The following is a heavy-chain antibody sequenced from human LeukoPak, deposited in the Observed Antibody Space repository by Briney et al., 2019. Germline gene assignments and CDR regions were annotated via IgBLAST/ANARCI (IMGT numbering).Heavy chain of an antibody. Sequence: SETLSLTCTVSDASFNTHYWTWIRQPPGKGLEWIGYISYGGSTNYNPSLKSRVTISVDTSKNQFFLRLTSLTAADTAVYYCARDPTTVTKGFDIWGQGTMVTVTS. CDR3: ARDPTTVTKGFDI. V-gene: IGHV4-59*11. CDR2: ISYGGST. D-gene: IGHD4-17*01. J-gene: IGHJ3*02. CDR1: DASFNTHY.